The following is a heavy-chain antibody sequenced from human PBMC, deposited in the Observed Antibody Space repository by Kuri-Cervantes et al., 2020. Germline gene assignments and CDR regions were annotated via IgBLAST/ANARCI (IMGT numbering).Heavy chain of an antibody. D-gene: IGHD3-22*01. Sequence: GESLKISCAASGFTFNTYSMNWVRQAPGKGLEWVGFIRSKAYGGTTEYAASVKGRFTISRDDSKSIAYLQMNSLKTEDTAVYYCTRSPATTMIVVVIHLDYWGQGTLVTVSS. CDR1: GFTFNTYS. CDR2: IRSKAYGGTT. J-gene: IGHJ4*02. V-gene: IGHV3-49*04. CDR3: TRSPATTMIVVVIHLDY.